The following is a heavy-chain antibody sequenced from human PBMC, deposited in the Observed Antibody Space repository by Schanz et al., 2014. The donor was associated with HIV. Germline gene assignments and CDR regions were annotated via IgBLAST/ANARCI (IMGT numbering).Heavy chain of an antibody. Sequence: QVQLVQSGAEVTKPGASVKVSCKASGYTFAAYYINWVRQAPGQGLEWMGWINPNSGGTNSAQKFQGRVTMSMDTSISTAYMEVRSLRSDDTALYFCARDLVDSSTWYDAFDIWGQGTKVTVSS. V-gene: IGHV1-2*02. CDR3: ARDLVDSSTWYDAFDI. CDR2: INPNSGGT. CDR1: GYTFAAYY. J-gene: IGHJ3*02. D-gene: IGHD6-13*01.